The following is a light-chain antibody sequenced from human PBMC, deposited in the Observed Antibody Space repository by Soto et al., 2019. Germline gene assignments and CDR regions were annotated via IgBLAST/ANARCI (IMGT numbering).Light chain of an antibody. CDR2: AAS. CDR3: QQSYSTPRA. V-gene: IGKV1-39*01. J-gene: IGKJ3*01. Sequence: DIQMTQSPSSLSASVGDRVTITCRASQSISSYLNWYQQKPGKAPKLLIYAASSLQSGVPSRFSGGGSATDFTLTFSSLQPEDFATYDGQQSYSTPRAFGPGTKVDIK. CDR1: QSISSY.